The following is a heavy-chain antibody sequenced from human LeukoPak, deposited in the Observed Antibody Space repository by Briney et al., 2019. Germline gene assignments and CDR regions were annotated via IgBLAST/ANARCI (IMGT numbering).Heavy chain of an antibody. CDR1: GFTFCSYA. J-gene: IGHJ4*02. V-gene: IGHV3-23*01. CDR2: ISGSGGST. CDR3: AKMDDSSGYYSD. D-gene: IGHD3-22*01. Sequence: GGSLRLSCAASGFTFCSYAMSWVRQAPGKGLEWVSAISGSGGSTYYADSVKGRFTISRDNSKYTLYLQMNSLRAEDTAVYYCAKMDDSSGYYSDWGQGTLVTVSS.